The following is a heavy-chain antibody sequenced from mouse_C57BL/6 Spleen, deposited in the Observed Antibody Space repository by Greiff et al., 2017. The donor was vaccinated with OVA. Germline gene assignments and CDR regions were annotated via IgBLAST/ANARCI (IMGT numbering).Heavy chain of an antibody. D-gene: IGHD1-1*01. CDR2: IDPENGDT. Sequence: VQLQQSGAELVRPGASVKLSCTASGFNIKDDYMHWVKQRPEQGLEWIGWIDPENGDTEYASKFQGKATITADTSSNTAYLQLSSLPSEDTAVDYCTTNYGSSYEAYWGQGTLVTVSA. J-gene: IGHJ3*01. V-gene: IGHV14-4*01. CDR1: GFNIKDDY. CDR3: TTNYGSSYEAY.